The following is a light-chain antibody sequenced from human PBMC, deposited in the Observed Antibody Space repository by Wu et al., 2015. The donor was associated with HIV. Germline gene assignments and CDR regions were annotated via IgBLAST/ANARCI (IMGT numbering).Light chain of an antibody. CDR3: QQSYSTPVT. V-gene: IGKV1-39*01. J-gene: IGKJ4*01. Sequence: IQLTQSPLPPCSAVLYGDRVTITCRASQSISSYLNWYQQKPGKAPKLLIYAASSLQSGVPSRFSGSGSGTDFTLTISSLQPEDFATYYCQQSYSTPVTFGGGTKVEIK. CDR2: AAS. CDR1: QSISSY.